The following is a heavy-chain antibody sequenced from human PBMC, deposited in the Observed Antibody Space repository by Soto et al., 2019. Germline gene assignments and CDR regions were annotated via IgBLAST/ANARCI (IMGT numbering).Heavy chain of an antibody. CDR2: IYYSGST. CDR1: GGSISSYY. D-gene: IGHD2-2*01. CDR3: ARLALRKDQLLRIYYYYGMDV. Sequence: SETLSLTCTVSGGSISSYYWGWIRQPPGKGLEWIGYIYYSGSTNYNPSLKSRVTISVDTSKNQFSLKLSSVTAADTAVYYCARLALRKDQLLRIYYYYGMDVWGQGTTVTVSS. V-gene: IGHV4-59*01. J-gene: IGHJ6*02.